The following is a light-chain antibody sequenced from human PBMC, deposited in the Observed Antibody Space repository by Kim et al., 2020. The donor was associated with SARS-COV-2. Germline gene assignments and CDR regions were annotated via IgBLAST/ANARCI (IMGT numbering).Light chain of an antibody. Sequence: GASVKLTCTLSSGHSRYAIAWHQQQPEKGPRYLMKLNSDGSHSKGDGIPDRFSGSSSGAERYLTISSLQSEDEAEYSCPICGTVVFGGGTQLTVL. CDR3: PICGTVV. CDR1: SGHSRYA. V-gene: IGLV4-69*01. J-gene: IGLJ2*01. CDR2: LNSDGSH.